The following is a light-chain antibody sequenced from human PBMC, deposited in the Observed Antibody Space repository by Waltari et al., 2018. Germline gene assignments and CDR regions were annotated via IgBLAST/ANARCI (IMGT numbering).Light chain of an antibody. V-gene: IGKV3-20*01. CDR1: QSVGRT. CDR3: QHYVRLPAT. Sequence: ELVLTQSLGTLSLSPGERATISCRASQSVGRTLAWYQQKPGQAPRLLRDGASSRATGTPDRFSGSGSGTDFSLTISRLEPEDFAVYYCQHYVRLPATFGQGTKVEIK. J-gene: IGKJ1*01. CDR2: GAS.